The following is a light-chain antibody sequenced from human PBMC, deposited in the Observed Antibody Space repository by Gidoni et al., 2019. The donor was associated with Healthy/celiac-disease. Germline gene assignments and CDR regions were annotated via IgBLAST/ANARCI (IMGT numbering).Light chain of an antibody. CDR3: QQYYSTPPYT. Sequence: IVVTRSTDALAVSLGARATINCKSSQSVLYSSNNKNYLTWYQQKPGQPPKLHIYCASNRESGVPDRFSGSGSVTDFTLTIGSLQAEDVAVYYCQQYYSTPPYTFGQGTKLEIK. J-gene: IGKJ2*01. V-gene: IGKV4-1*01. CDR2: CAS. CDR1: QSVLYSSNNKNY.